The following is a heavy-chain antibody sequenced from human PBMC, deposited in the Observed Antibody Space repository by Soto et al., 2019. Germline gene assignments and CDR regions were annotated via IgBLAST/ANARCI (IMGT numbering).Heavy chain of an antibody. CDR3: ARVVYYDFWSGYYTGRWFDP. J-gene: IGHJ5*02. CDR2: IYYSGST. V-gene: IGHV4-61*01. Sequence: SETLSLTCTVSGGSVSSGSYYWSWIRQPPGKGLEWIGYIYYSGSTNYNPSLKSRVTISVDTSKNQFSLKLSSVTAADTAVYYCARVVYYDFWSGYYTGRWFDPWGQGTLVTVSS. D-gene: IGHD3-3*01. CDR1: GGSVSSGSYY.